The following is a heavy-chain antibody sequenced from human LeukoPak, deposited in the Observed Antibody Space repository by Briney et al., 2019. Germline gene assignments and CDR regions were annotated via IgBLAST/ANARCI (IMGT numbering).Heavy chain of an antibody. CDR3: ARDLAHYDFWSGYYYYYGMDV. J-gene: IGHJ6*02. CDR2: ISCDGSNK. D-gene: IGHD3-3*01. V-gene: IGHV3-30-3*01. Sequence: PEGSLRLSCAASGFTFSSYAMHWVRQAPGKGLEWVAVISCDGSNKYYADSVKGRFTISRDNSKNTLYLQMNSLRAEDTAVYYCARDLAHYDFWSGYYYYYGMDVWGQGTTVAVSS. CDR1: GFTFSSYA.